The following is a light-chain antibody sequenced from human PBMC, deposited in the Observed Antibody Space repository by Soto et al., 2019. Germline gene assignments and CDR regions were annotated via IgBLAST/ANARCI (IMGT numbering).Light chain of an antibody. CDR2: DVS. CDR3: CSYAGSYTIRV. CDR1: SSDVGGYNY. Sequence: QSALTQPRSVSGSPGQSVTISCTGTSSDVGGYNYVSWYQQHPGKAPKLMIYDVSKRPSGFPDRFSGSKSGNTASLTISGLQAEDEADYYCCSYAGSYTIRVFGGGTKVT. J-gene: IGLJ2*01. V-gene: IGLV2-11*01.